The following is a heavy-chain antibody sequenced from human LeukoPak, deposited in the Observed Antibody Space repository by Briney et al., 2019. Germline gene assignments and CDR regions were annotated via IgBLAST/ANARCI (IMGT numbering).Heavy chain of an antibody. CDR1: GFTLSSYW. J-gene: IGHJ2*01. CDR2: INNDGTYT. Sequence: LSGGSLRLSCAASGFTLSSYWMHWVRQAPGRGLVWVSRINNDGTYTNYADSVKGRVTISRDNAKNTLYLQMNSLRAEDTAVYYCARAYYGERPFDLWGRGTLVTVSS. V-gene: IGHV3-74*01. D-gene: IGHD4-17*01. CDR3: ARAYYGERPFDL.